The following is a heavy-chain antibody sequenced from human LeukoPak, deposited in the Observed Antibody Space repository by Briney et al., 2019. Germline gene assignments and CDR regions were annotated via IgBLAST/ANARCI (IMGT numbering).Heavy chain of an antibody. Sequence: GRSLRLSCAASGFTFDDYAMHWVRQAPGKGLEWVSGISWNRGSIGYADSVKGRFTISRDNAKNSLYLQMNSLRAEDTALYYCAKLGGFDPWGQGTLVSVCS. CDR1: GFTFDDYA. V-gene: IGHV3-9*01. CDR3: AKLGGFDP. J-gene: IGHJ5*02. CDR2: ISWNRGSI.